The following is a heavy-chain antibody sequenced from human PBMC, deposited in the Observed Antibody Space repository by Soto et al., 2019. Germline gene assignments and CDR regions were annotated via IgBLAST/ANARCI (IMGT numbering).Heavy chain of an antibody. CDR3: ARDRLQLRSRAFDP. J-gene: IGHJ5*02. CDR1: GFTFSSYG. D-gene: IGHD4-17*01. Sequence: QVQLVESGGGVVQPGRSLRLSCAASGFTFSSYGMHWVRQAPGKGLEWVAVIWYDGSNKYYADSVKGRFTISRDNSKNTLYLQMNSLRAEDTAVYSCARDRLQLRSRAFDPWGQGTLVTVSS. V-gene: IGHV3-33*01. CDR2: IWYDGSNK.